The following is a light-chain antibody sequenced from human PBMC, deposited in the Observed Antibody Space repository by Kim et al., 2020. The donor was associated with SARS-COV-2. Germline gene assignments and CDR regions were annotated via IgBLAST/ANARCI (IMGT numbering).Light chain of an antibody. J-gene: IGKJ1*01. CDR1: YSISNS. Sequence: EVVLTQSPVTLSLSPGERATLSCRANYSISNSLAWYQQKPGQAPRLLIYDASSRASGIPARFRGSGSGTDFTLTITSLEPEDFAVYYCQQRRNWPRTWTFGQGTKVDIK. CDR3: QQRRNWPRTWT. CDR2: DAS. V-gene: IGKV3-11*01.